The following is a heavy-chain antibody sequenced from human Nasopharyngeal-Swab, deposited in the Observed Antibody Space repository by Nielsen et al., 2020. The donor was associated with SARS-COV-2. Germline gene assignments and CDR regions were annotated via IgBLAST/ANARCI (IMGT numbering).Heavy chain of an antibody. V-gene: IGHV3-33*01. CDR1: GFTFSSYG. D-gene: IGHD3-9*01. J-gene: IGHJ4*02. CDR2: IWYDGSNK. Sequence: GGSLRLSCAASGFTFSSYGMHWVRQAPGKGLEWVAVIWYDGSNKYYADSVKGRFTISRDNSKNTLYLQMNSLRAEDTAVYYCARDPHYDILTGYSPRLDYWGQGTLVTVPS. CDR3: ARDPHYDILTGYSPRLDY.